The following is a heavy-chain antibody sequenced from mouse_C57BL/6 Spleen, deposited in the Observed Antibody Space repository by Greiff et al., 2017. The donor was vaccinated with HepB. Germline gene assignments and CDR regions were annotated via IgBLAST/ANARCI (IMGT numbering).Heavy chain of an antibody. Sequence: QVQLQQPGAELVKPGASVKVSCKASGYTFTSYWMHWVKQRPGQGLEWIGRIHPSDSDTNYNQKFKGKATLTVDKSSSTAYMQLRSLTSEDSAVQYCAMEATVVATRAWFAYWGQGTLVTVSA. CDR3: AMEATVVATRAWFAY. J-gene: IGHJ3*01. D-gene: IGHD1-1*01. V-gene: IGHV1-74*01. CDR2: IHPSDSDT. CDR1: GYTFTSYW.